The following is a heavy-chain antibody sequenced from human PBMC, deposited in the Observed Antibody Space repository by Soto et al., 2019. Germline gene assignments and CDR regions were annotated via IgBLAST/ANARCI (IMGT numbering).Heavy chain of an antibody. CDR2: IWYDGSNK. D-gene: IGHD6-13*01. V-gene: IGHV3-33*01. CDR1: GFTFSSYG. Sequence: PGGSLRLSCAASGFTFSSYGMHWVRQAPGKGLEWVAVIWYDGSNKYYADSVKGRFTISRDNSKNTLYLQMNSLRAEDTAVYYCARDRGYSSPTYYFDYWGQGTLVTVSS. J-gene: IGHJ4*02. CDR3: ARDRGYSSPTYYFDY.